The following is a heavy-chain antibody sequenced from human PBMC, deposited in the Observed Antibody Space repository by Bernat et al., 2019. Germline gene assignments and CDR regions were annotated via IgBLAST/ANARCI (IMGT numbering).Heavy chain of an antibody. CDR3: ARQEDLVATVTGCFDY. CDR2: IYPGDSDT. J-gene: IGHJ4*02. D-gene: IGHD5-12*01. Sequence: EVQLVQSGAEVKKPGESLKISCKGSGYSFTTHWIGWVRQMPGKGLELMGIIYPGDSDTRYSPSFHAQVTISPDKSINTAYLQWSSLKASDTAMYYCARQEDLVATVTGCFDYWGQGTLVTVSS. CDR1: GYSFTTHW. V-gene: IGHV5-51*01.